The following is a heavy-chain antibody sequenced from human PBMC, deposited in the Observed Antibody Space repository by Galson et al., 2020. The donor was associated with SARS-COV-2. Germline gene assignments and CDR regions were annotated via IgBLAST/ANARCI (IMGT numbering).Heavy chain of an antibody. CDR1: GFTFSSYW. Sequence: GGSLRLSCAASGFTFSSYWMSWVRQAPGKGLEWVANIKQDGSEKYYVDSVKGRFTISRDNAKNSLYLQMNSLRAEDTAVYYCARDVGGSSWYGDNWFDPWGQGTLVTVSS. J-gene: IGHJ5*02. CDR2: IKQDGSEK. D-gene: IGHD6-13*01. CDR3: ARDVGGSSWYGDNWFDP. V-gene: IGHV3-7*01.